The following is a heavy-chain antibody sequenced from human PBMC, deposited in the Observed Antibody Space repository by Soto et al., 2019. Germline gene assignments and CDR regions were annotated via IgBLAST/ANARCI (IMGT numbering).Heavy chain of an antibody. CDR1: GGSSISSTDY. V-gene: IGHV4-39*01. CDR2: IYSSGTT. Sequence: SWTLSLTYTVSGGSSISSTDYGSWSRQPPGKGLEWIGTIYSSGTTYYNQSLKSRVTMSADRYKNQFSLKLSSVTDAETAVYYCARRGAVNVSQFDYWGQGTLVTVSS. D-gene: IGHD6-19*01. CDR3: ARRGAVNVSQFDY. J-gene: IGHJ4*02.